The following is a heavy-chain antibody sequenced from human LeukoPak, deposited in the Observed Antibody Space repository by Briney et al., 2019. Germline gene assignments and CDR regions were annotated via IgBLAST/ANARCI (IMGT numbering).Heavy chain of an antibody. Sequence: SVKVSCKASGGTFSSYAISWVRQAPGQGLEWMGGIIPIFGTANYAQKFQGRVTITADESTSTAYMELSSLRSEDTAVYYCAKIVTPLYYFDYWGQGTLATVSS. CDR1: GGTFSSYA. CDR3: AKIVTPLYYFDY. V-gene: IGHV1-69*13. J-gene: IGHJ4*02. CDR2: IIPIFGTA. D-gene: IGHD2-15*01.